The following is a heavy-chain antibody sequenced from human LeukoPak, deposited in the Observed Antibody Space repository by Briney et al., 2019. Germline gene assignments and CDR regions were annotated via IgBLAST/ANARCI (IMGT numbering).Heavy chain of an antibody. CDR3: ARDKDYGGNFGTFDY. D-gene: IGHD4-23*01. CDR1: GGTFSSYA. J-gene: IGHJ4*02. CDR2: IIPIFGTA. V-gene: IGHV1-69*05. Sequence: SVKVSCKASGGTFSSYAISWVRQAPGQGLEWMGGIIPIFGTANYAQKFQGRVTITTDESTSTAYMELSSLRSEDTAVYYCARDKDYGGNFGTFDYRGQGTLVTVSS.